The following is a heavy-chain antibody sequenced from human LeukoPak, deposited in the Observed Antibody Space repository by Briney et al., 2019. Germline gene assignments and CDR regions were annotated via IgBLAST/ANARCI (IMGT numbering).Heavy chain of an antibody. CDR1: GYTFTSYA. CDR2: IIPIFGTA. V-gene: IGHV1-69*13. CDR3: ARHNVDVDTAFDY. J-gene: IGHJ4*02. Sequence: GASVKVSCKASGYTFTSYAISWVRQAPGQGLEWMGGIIPIFGTANYAQKFQGRVTITADESTSTAYMELSSLRSEDTAVYYCARHNVDVDTAFDYWGQGTLDTVSS. D-gene: IGHD5-18*01.